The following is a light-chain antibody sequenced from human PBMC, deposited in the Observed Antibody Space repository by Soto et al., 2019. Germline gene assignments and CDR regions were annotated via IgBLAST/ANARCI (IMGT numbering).Light chain of an antibody. CDR3: SSYSSSGTLVV. CDR1: SRDVGGYNY. Sequence: QSALTQPASVSGSPGQSITISCTGTSRDVGGYNYVSWYQQHPGKAPKLMIYEVSNRPSGVSNRFSGSKSGNTASLTISGLQTEDEADYYCSSYSSSGTLVVFGGGTKLTVL. CDR2: EVS. J-gene: IGLJ2*01. V-gene: IGLV2-14*01.